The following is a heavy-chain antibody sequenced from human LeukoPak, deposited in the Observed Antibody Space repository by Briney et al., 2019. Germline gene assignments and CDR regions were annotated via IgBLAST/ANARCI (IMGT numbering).Heavy chain of an antibody. Sequence: KPSETLSLTCTVCGGSISGYYWTWTRQPAGKGLEWIGRVYTSGTTNYNPSLKSRVTISVDTSKNQFSLKLSSVTAADTAVYYCARVVHPRFLEWLSQKYYFDYWGQGTLVTVSS. D-gene: IGHD3-3*01. CDR3: ARVVHPRFLEWLSQKYYFDY. V-gene: IGHV4-4*07. CDR1: GGSISGYY. J-gene: IGHJ4*02. CDR2: VYTSGTT.